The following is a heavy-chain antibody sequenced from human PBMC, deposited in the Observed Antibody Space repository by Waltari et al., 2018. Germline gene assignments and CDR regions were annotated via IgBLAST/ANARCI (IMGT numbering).Heavy chain of an antibody. Sequence: QVQLQESGPGLVKPSETLSLTCAVSGYSISSGYYWGWIRQPPGKGLGWSGSIYHCGSTYYNRSLKSRVTRSVVTSKDQFSLKLSSVTAADTAVYYCAREWGAKYYYDSSGYFLYYFDYWGQGTLVTVSS. CDR1: GYSISSGYY. V-gene: IGHV4-38-2*02. J-gene: IGHJ4*02. D-gene: IGHD3-22*01. CDR2: IYHCGST. CDR3: AREWGAKYYYDSSGYFLYYFDY.